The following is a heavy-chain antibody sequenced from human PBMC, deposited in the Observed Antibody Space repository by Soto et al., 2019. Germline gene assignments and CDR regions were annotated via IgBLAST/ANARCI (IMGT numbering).Heavy chain of an antibody. Sequence: SETLSLTCTVSGGSVSSGSYYWSWIRQPPGKGLEWIGYIYYSGSTNYNPSLKSRVTISVDTSKNQFSLKLSSVTAADTAVYYCAXGRGYCSGGSCYSSSLDYWGQGTLVTAPQ. CDR1: GGSVSSGSYY. CDR3: AXGRGYCSGGSCYSSSLDY. V-gene: IGHV4-61*01. D-gene: IGHD2-15*01. CDR2: IYYSGST. J-gene: IGHJ4*02.